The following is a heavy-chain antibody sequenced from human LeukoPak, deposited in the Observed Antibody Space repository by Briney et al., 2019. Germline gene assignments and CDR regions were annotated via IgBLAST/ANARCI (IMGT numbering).Heavy chain of an antibody. CDR1: GVSISSSSYY. V-gene: IGHV4-39*01. CDR2: IYYSGST. D-gene: IGHD3-3*01. Sequence: KTSQTLSLTCTVSGVSISSSSYYWGWIRQPPGKGLEWIGSIYYSGSTYYNPSLKSRITISVDTSKNQFSLDLSSVTAADTAVYYCARSPLGAIFGVVILHDYIDVSGKEGTVSVSS. J-gene: IGHJ6*03. CDR3: ARSPLGAIFGVVILHDYIDV.